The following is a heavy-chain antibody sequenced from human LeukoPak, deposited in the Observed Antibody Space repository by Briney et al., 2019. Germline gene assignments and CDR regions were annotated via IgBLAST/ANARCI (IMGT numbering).Heavy chain of an antibody. Sequence: PSQTLSLTCTVSGGSISSGGYYWSWIRQHPGKGLEWIGYSYYSGSTYYNPSLKSRVTISVDTSKNQFSLKLSSVTAADTAVYYCARAPFRDSSGYYYRLIFDYWGQGTLVTVSS. D-gene: IGHD3-22*01. CDR2: SYYSGST. V-gene: IGHV4-31*03. J-gene: IGHJ4*02. CDR3: ARAPFRDSSGYYYRLIFDY. CDR1: GGSISSGGYY.